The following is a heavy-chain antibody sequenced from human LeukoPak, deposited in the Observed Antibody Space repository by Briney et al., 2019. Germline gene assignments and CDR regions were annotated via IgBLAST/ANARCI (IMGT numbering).Heavy chain of an antibody. D-gene: IGHD3-10*01. CDR2: ISGSGGST. Sequence: PGGSLRLSCAASGFTFSSYAMSWVRQAPGKGLEWVSAISGSGGSTYNADSVKGRFTLSRDNSKNTLYLQMNSLRAEDTAVYYCAKDRGDGSGMDVWGQGTTVTVSS. CDR3: AKDRGDGSGMDV. V-gene: IGHV3-23*01. CDR1: GFTFSSYA. J-gene: IGHJ6*02.